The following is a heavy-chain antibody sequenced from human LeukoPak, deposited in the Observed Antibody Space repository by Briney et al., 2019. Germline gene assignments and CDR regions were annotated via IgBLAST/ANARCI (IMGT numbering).Heavy chain of an antibody. J-gene: IGHJ5*02. Sequence: SETLSLTCTVSGGSISSGGYYWNWIRQHPGKGLEWIGYIYYSGSTYYNPSLKSRLTISVDTSKNQFSLKLSSVTAADTAVYYCARESCGSNSCGWFDPWGQGTLVTVSP. CDR3: ARESCGSNSCGWFDP. CDR2: IYYSGST. V-gene: IGHV4-31*03. CDR1: GGSISSGGYY. D-gene: IGHD2-2*01.